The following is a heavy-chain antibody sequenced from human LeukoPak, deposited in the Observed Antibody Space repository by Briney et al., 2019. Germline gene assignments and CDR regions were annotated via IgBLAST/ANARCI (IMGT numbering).Heavy chain of an antibody. CDR3: ARGDPFDY. V-gene: IGHV4-59*01. CDR1: RYSISSGYY. J-gene: IGHJ4*02. CDR2: IYYSGST. Sequence: SETLSLTCSVSRYSISSGYYWAWIRQPPGKGLEWIGYIYYSGSTNYNPSLKSRVTISVDTSKNQFSLKLSSVTAADTAVYYCARGDPFDYWGQGTLVTVSS.